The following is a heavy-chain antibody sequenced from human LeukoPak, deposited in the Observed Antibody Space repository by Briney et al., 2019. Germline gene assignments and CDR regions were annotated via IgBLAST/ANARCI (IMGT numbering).Heavy chain of an antibody. J-gene: IGHJ4*02. Sequence: LPGGSLRLSCAASGFNFDDYAMSWVRQVPGKGLEWVSGINWNSGTIGYADSVKGRFTISRDNAKSSLFLQMQSLGAGDTAFYYCTRGGEPWELPMDYWGQGTLVTVSS. D-gene: IGHD1-7*01. CDR1: GFNFDDYA. CDR3: TRGGEPWELPMDY. CDR2: INWNSGTI. V-gene: IGHV3-20*04.